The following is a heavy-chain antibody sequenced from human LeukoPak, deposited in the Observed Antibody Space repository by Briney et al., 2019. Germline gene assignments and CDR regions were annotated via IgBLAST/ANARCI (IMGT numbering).Heavy chain of an antibody. D-gene: IGHD5-18*01. CDR3: ARASGDIVETATMGSY. Sequence: GGSLRLSCAASGFTFSSYSMNWVRQAPGKGLEWVSSISSSSSSIYYADSVKGRFTISRDNAKNSLYLQMNSLRAEDTAVYYCARASGDIVETATMGSYWGQATLVTVSS. V-gene: IGHV3-21*01. CDR2: ISSSSSSI. CDR1: GFTFSSYS. J-gene: IGHJ4*02.